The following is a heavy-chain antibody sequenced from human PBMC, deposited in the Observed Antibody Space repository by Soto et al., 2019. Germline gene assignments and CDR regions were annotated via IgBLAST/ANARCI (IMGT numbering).Heavy chain of an antibody. J-gene: IGHJ6*02. D-gene: IGHD3-10*01. V-gene: IGHV3-30*18. CDR3: AKDWGRNYYGSGSQIYYYYGMDA. CDR2: ISYDGSNK. CDR1: GFTFSSYG. Sequence: QVQLVESGGGVVQPGRSLRLSCAASGFTFSSYGMHWVRQAPGKGLEWVAVISYDGSNKYYADSVKGRFTISRDNSKNTLYLQMNSLRAEDTAVYYCAKDWGRNYYGSGSQIYYYYGMDAWGQGTTVTVSS.